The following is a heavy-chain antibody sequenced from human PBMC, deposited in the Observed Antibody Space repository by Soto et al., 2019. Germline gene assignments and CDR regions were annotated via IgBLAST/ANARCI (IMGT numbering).Heavy chain of an antibody. CDR1: GYSFSSYW. Sequence: GESLEISCKGSGYSFSSYWISWVRQMPGKGLEWMGRIDPSDSYTNYSPSFQGHVTISADKSISTAYLQWSSLKASDTAMYYCARLTTRDCSGGICYSPYYYYGMDVWGQWTTVTVSS. CDR2: IDPSDSYT. D-gene: IGHD2-15*01. V-gene: IGHV5-10-1*01. CDR3: ARLTTRDCSGGICYSPYYYYGMDV. J-gene: IGHJ6*02.